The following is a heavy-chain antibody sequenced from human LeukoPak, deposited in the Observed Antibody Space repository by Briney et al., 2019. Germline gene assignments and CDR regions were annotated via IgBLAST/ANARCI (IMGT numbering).Heavy chain of an antibody. CDR1: GFPFYDYA. D-gene: IGHD3-22*01. CDR3: AKEIGYYYSSGPNAYDI. V-gene: IGHV3-9*01. CDR2: ICWYRGSI. J-gene: IGHJ3*02. Sequence: PGSSLTLSCAASGFPFYDYAMLWVRHSPGGGVVWVSGICWYRGSIGYADDVKGRITISRDNAKSSLYLQMNSLRAEDTALYYCAKEIGYYYSSGPNAYDIWGQGTMVTVSS.